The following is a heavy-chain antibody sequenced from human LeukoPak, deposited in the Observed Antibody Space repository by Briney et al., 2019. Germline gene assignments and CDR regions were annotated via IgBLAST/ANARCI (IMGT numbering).Heavy chain of an antibody. CDR3: AKATAYKAVRLWWGRDY. CDR2: ISGSGGST. V-gene: IGHV3-23*01. CDR1: GFTFSSYS. D-gene: IGHD5-18*01. J-gene: IGHJ4*02. Sequence: GGSLRLSCAASGFTFSSYSMSWVGQAPAKGLEWVSAISGSGGSTYYADPVKGGFTTSRDNSKNTLYLQMNSLRAEDTAVYYCAKATAYKAVRLWWGRDYWGQGTLVTVSS.